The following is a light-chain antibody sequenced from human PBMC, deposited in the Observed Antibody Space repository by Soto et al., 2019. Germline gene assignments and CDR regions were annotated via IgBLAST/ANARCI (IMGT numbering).Light chain of an antibody. CDR3: LLFYGGARRVV. Sequence: QAVVTQEPSLTVSPGGTVTLTCGSSTGAVTSGHYPYWFQQKPGHAPRTLIYDTSNKHSWTPARFSGSLPGGKAALTLSGAQREDESEYYCLLFYGGARRVVFGGGTKVTVL. V-gene: IGLV7-46*01. J-gene: IGLJ2*01. CDR1: TGAVTSGHY. CDR2: DTS.